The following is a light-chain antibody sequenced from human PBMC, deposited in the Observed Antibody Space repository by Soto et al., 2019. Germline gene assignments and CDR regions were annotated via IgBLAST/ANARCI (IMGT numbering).Light chain of an antibody. CDR3: QQFFYFQT. V-gene: IGKV4-1*01. CDR2: WAS. CDR1: RSVLFTSNDKSF. J-gene: IGKJ1*01. Sequence: DIVMTQSPDSLTVSLGERATINCRSSRSVLFTSNDKSFVAWYQQKPGQSPKLLINWASTREPGVPYRFSGSGSGTEFTLNINSMQAEDVATYYCQQFFYFQTCGKGTKV.